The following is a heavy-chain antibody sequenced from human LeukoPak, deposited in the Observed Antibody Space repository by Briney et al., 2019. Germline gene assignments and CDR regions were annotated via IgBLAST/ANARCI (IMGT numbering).Heavy chain of an antibody. Sequence: GGSLRLSCAASGFTFSSYWMHWVRQAPGKGLVWVSHINTDGSSTSYADSVKGQFTISRDNAKNTLYLQMNSLRAEDTAVYYCARGGGGHSNGMDVWGQGTTVTVSS. CDR1: GFTFSSYW. D-gene: IGHD3-16*01. CDR2: INTDGSST. V-gene: IGHV3-74*01. CDR3: ARGGGGHSNGMDV. J-gene: IGHJ6*02.